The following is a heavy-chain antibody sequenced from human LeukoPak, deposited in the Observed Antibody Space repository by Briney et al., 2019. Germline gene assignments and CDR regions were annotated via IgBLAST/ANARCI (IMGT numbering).Heavy chain of an antibody. D-gene: IGHD6-13*01. J-gene: IGHJ4*02. CDR3: ARLRIAYFDY. V-gene: IGHV4-34*01. CDR2: INHSGST. Sequence: SETLSLTCAVYGGSFSGYYWSWIRQPPGKGLEWIGEINHSGSTNYNPSLKSRVTISVDTSKNQFSLKLSSVTAADTAVYYCARLRIAYFDYWGQGTLVTVPS. CDR1: GGSFSGYY.